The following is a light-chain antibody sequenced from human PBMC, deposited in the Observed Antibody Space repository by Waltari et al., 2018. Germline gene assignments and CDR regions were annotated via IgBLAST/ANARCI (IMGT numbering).Light chain of an antibody. CDR1: QTISTW. CDR2: DAS. J-gene: IGKJ1*01. V-gene: IGKV1-5*01. CDR3: QQYQTFRT. Sequence: IQMTQSPSTLSASVGDRVTITCRASQTISTWLAWYQHTPGQAHKFLIYDASTSQSGVPSRFSGSGSGTEFSLTISTLQPDDFATYYCQQYQTFRTFGRGTRVELK.